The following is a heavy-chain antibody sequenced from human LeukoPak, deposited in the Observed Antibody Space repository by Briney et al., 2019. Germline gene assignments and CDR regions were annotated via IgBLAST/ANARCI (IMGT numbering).Heavy chain of an antibody. CDR1: GFTFDDYA. J-gene: IGHJ4*02. D-gene: IGHD3-22*01. CDR3: AKARITMIVVAGIYDY. CDR2: ISGDGGST. Sequence: GGSLRLSXAASGFTFDDYAMHWVRQAPGKGLEWVSLISGDGGSTYYADSVKGRFTISRDNSKNSLYLQMNSLRTEDTALYYCAKARITMIVVAGIYDYWGQGTLVTVSS. V-gene: IGHV3-43*02.